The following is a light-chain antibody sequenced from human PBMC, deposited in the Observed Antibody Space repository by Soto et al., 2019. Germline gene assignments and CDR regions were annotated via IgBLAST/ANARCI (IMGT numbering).Light chain of an antibody. V-gene: IGKV1-5*03. CDR3: QQYNSYPYT. CDR1: QNIRSW. CDR2: KAS. J-gene: IGKJ2*01. Sequence: DIQMTQSPSTLSAFIGDRVTVTCRASQNIRSWLAWYQQRPGTAPKLLIYKASSLESGVPSRFTGSGSGTEFTLTISSLQPDDFATYYCQQYNSYPYTFGQGTKVEIK.